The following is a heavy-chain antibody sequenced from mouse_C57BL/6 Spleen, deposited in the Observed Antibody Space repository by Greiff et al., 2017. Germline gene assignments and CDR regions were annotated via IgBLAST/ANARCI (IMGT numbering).Heavy chain of an antibody. CDR1: GFSFNTYA. Sequence: EVQLVESGGGLVQPKGSLKLSCAASGFSFNTYAMNWVRQAPGKGLEWVARIRSKSNNYATYYADSVKDRFTISRDDSESMLYLQMNNLKTEDTAMYDCVRHMIGFEGWGTGTTVTAAS. CDR3: VRHMIGFEG. V-gene: IGHV10-1*01. J-gene: IGHJ1*03. CDR2: IRSKSNNYAT. D-gene: IGHD2-3*01.